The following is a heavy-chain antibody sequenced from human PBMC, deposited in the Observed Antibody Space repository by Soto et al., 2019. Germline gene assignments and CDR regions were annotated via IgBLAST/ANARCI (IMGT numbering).Heavy chain of an antibody. J-gene: IGHJ4*02. D-gene: IGHD3-10*01. Sequence: QLQLQESGPGLVKPSETLSLACTVAGGFISSSSSYWGWIRQSPGKGLEWIANIHSGGTTYYNSALKRRVIIPVDTAKDQFSLWVSSVTAADTAVYYCARLLTPAFGRDYFDHWGQGTLVIVSS. CDR1: GGFISSSSSY. CDR3: ARLLTPAFGRDYFDH. V-gene: IGHV4-39*01. CDR2: IHSGGTT.